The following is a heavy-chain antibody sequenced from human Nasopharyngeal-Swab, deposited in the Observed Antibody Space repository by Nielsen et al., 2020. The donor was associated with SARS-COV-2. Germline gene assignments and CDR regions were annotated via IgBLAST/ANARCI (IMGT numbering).Heavy chain of an antibody. CDR1: GGSFSGYS. V-gene: IGHV4-34*01. CDR3: ARGEGAAAGTTLDFDY. D-gene: IGHD6-13*01. Sequence: GSLRLSCAVYGGSFSGYSWSWIRQPPGKGLEWIGEINHSGSTNYNPSLKSRVTISVDTSKNQFSLKLSSVTAADTAVYYCARGEGAAAGTTLDFDYWGQGTLVTVSS. CDR2: INHSGST. J-gene: IGHJ4*02.